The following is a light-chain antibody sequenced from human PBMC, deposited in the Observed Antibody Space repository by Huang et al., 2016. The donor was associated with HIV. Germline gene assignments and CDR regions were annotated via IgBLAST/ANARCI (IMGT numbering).Light chain of an antibody. Sequence: IQLPQSPSSLSASVGDRVTIPCRASQGITDDLAWYQQKPGKAPKLLISGASTLRRCGPSRCSGSGSGTDFTLTISSLQPEDYATYYCLQDHNYPRTFGQGTKVEI. CDR3: LQDHNYPRT. CDR1: QGITDD. CDR2: GAS. J-gene: IGKJ1*01. V-gene: IGKV1-6*01.